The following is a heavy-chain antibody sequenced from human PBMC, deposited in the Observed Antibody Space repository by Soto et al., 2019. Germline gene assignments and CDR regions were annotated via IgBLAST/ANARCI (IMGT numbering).Heavy chain of an antibody. V-gene: IGHV3-48*02. CDR3: ARGAGYGDYGGY. CDR1: EFSLRGYS. D-gene: IGHD4-17*01. J-gene: IGHJ4*02. Sequence: EVQLVESGGGFVQPGGSLRLYCAASEFSLRGYSMIWVRQAPGKGLEWVSYISGSGTTIYYADSVKGRFTISRDNAKNSVYLQMNSLGDEDTAVYYCARGAGYGDYGGYWGQGTLVTVSS. CDR2: ISGSGTTI.